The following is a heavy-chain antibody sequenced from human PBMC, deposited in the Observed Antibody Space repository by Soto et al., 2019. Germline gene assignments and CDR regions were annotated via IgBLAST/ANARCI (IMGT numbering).Heavy chain of an antibody. CDR3: ARDSPLGAY. CDR2: ISTSGTT. D-gene: IGHD1-26*01. CDR1: GASISSYF. Sequence: SETLSLTCTVSGASISSYFWTWIRQPAGKGLDWIGRISTSGTTNYNPSLKSRVTMSVDTSKNHFSLNLSSVTAEDTAVYYCARDSPLGAYWGQGTLVTVSS. V-gene: IGHV4-4*07. J-gene: IGHJ4*02.